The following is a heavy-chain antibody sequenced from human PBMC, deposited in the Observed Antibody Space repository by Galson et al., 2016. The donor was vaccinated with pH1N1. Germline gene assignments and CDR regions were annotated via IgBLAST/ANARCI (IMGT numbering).Heavy chain of an antibody. CDR2: ISAYTGNT. V-gene: IGHV1-18*01. CDR3: ARVRYQLLPGHY. J-gene: IGHJ4*02. D-gene: IGHD2-2*01. CDR1: GGTFSSYA. Sequence: SVKVSCKASGGTFSSYAISWVRQAPGQGLEWMGWISAYTGNTNYAQKLQGRVTVTTDTSTSTAFMELRSLRSDDTAVYYCARVRYQLLPGHYWGQGTLVTVSS.